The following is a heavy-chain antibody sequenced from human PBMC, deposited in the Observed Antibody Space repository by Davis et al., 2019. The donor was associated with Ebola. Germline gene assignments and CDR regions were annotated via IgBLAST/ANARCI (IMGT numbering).Heavy chain of an antibody. CDR2: IYYSGST. J-gene: IGHJ6*02. CDR3: ARVYYYGMDV. Sequence: GSLRLSCAVYGGSFSGYYWGWIRQPPGKGLEWIGSIYYSGSTYYNPSLKSRVTISVDTSKNQFSLKLSSVTAADTAVYYCARVYYYGMDVWGQGTTVTVSS. CDR1: GGSFSGYY. V-gene: IGHV4-39*01.